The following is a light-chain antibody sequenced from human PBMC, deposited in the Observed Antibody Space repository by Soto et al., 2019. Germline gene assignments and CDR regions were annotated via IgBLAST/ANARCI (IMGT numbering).Light chain of an antibody. Sequence: QSVLTQPPSVSAAPGQKVTISCSGSSSNIGKNFISWYQQLPGTAPKLLIYDNTQRPLGIPDRFSASKSGTSGTLDITGLQTGDEADYYCGSWDTSLSAGVFGTGTRSPS. CDR2: DNT. J-gene: IGLJ1*01. V-gene: IGLV1-51*01. CDR1: SSNIGKNF. CDR3: GSWDTSLSAGV.